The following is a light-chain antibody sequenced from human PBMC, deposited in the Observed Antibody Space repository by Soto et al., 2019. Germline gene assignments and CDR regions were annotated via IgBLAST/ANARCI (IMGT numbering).Light chain of an antibody. CDR1: QSVSSE. CDR3: QHRHN. J-gene: IGKJ3*01. V-gene: IGKV3-11*01. CDR2: DAS. Sequence: EIVLTQFPATLSLSPGERATLSCRASQSVSSEFAWYQQKPGQAPRLLIYDASNRATGIPARFSGTGSGTDFTLTISSLEPEDFAVYYCQHRHNFGPGTKVDIK.